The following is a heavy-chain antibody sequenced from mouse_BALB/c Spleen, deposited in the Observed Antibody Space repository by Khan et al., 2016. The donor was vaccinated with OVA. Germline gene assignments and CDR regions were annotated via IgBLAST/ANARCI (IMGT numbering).Heavy chain of an antibody. J-gene: IGHJ4*01. CDR3: ARRTTEYALDY. V-gene: IGHV1-4*01. CDR2: INPRSGYT. D-gene: IGHD2-14*01. Sequence: QVQLQQSGAELARPGASVKMSCKASGYTFTSHTMHWVKQRPGQGLEWIGYINPRSGYTQYNQKFNDKAALTADISSSTAYMQLSSLTSEDSAVYYCARRTTEYALDYGGQGTSVTVAS. CDR1: GYTFTSHT.